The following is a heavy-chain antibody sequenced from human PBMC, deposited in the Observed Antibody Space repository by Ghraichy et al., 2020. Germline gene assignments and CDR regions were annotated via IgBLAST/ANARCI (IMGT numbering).Heavy chain of an antibody. Sequence: GGSLRLSCAASGFTFNSYAMSWVRQAPGKGLEWVSAISGSGGSTYYADSVKGRLTISRDNSKNTLYLQMNSLRAEDTAVYYCAKGDYYGSGSYPTPLDYWGQGTLVTVSS. J-gene: IGHJ4*02. D-gene: IGHD3-10*01. CDR3: AKGDYYGSGSYPTPLDY. CDR2: ISGSGGST. CDR1: GFTFNSYA. V-gene: IGHV3-23*01.